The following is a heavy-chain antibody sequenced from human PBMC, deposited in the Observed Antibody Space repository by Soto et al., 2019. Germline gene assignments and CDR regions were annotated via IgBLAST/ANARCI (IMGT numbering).Heavy chain of an antibody. CDR1: GFTFSSCA. Sequence: EVQLLESGGGLVQPGGSLRLSCAASGFTFSSCAMSWVRQAPGKGLEWVSAISGSGGSTYYADSVKGRFTISRDNSKNTLYLQMNSLRAEDTAVYYCAKIPHSSSWYLDVFDIWGQGTMVTISS. D-gene: IGHD6-13*01. J-gene: IGHJ3*02. CDR3: AKIPHSSSWYLDVFDI. CDR2: ISGSGGST. V-gene: IGHV3-23*01.